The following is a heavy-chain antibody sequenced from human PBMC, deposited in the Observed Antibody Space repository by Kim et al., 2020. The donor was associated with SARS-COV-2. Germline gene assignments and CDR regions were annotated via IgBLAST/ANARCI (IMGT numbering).Heavy chain of an antibody. J-gene: IGHJ4*02. Sequence: ADSVKGRFTISRDNAKNSLYLQMNSLRAEDTAVYYCARAGTTVTTFYFDYWGQGTLVTVSS. CDR3: ARAGTTVTTFYFDY. V-gene: IGHV3-11*01. D-gene: IGHD4-17*01.